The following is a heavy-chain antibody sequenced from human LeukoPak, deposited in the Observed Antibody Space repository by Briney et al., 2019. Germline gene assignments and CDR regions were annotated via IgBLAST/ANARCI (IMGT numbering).Heavy chain of an antibody. CDR1: GYTFTGYY. J-gene: IGHJ3*02. D-gene: IGHD3-3*01. CDR2: INPNSGGT. V-gene: IGHV1-2*06. Sequence: GASVKVSCKASGYTFTGYYMHWVRQAPGQGLEWMGRINPNSGGTNYAQKFQGRVTMTRDTSTSTVYMELSSLRSEDTAVYYCARDNLTYYDFWSGYHDAFDIWGQGTMVTVSS. CDR3: ARDNLTYYDFWSGYHDAFDI.